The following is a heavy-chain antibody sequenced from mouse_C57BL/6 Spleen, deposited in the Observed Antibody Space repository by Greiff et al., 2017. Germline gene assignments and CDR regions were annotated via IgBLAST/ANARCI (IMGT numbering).Heavy chain of an antibody. CDR2: IYPRSGNT. J-gene: IGHJ3*01. CDR1: GYTFTSYG. Sequence: QVQLQQSGAELARPGASVKLSCKASGYTFTSYGISWVKPRPGQGLEWIGEIYPRSGNTYYNEKFKGKATLTADKSSSTAYMELRSLTSEDSAVYFCADSSGLGFAYWGQGTLVTVSA. D-gene: IGHD3-2*02. CDR3: ADSSGLGFAY. V-gene: IGHV1-81*01.